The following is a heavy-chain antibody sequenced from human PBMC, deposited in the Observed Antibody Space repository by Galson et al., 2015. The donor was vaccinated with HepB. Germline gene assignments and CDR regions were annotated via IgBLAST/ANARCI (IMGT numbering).Heavy chain of an antibody. V-gene: IGHV3-23*01. CDR2: ISGTGDST. CDR3: AKDHWDGDFRLTFDY. CDR1: GFTFSNYA. J-gene: IGHJ4*02. D-gene: IGHD4-17*01. Sequence: LRLSCAASGFTFSNYAMSWVRQAPGKGLEWVSVISGTGDSTYYADSVKGRFTISRDNSKNTLYLQMNSLRAEDTAVYYCAKDHWDGDFRLTFDYWGQGTLVTVSS.